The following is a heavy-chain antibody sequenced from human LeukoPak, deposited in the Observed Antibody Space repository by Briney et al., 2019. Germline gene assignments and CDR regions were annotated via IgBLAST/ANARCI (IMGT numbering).Heavy chain of an antibody. D-gene: IGHD6-13*01. Sequence: GGSLRLSCAASGFTFSSYSMNWVRQAPGKGLEWVSSISSSSSYIYYADSVKGRFTISRDNSKNTLYLQMNSLRAEDTAVYYCARDREQQLAGNYYYYMNVWGKGTTVTISS. J-gene: IGHJ6*03. V-gene: IGHV3-21*04. CDR1: GFTFSSYS. CDR3: ARDREQQLAGNYYYYMNV. CDR2: ISSSSSYI.